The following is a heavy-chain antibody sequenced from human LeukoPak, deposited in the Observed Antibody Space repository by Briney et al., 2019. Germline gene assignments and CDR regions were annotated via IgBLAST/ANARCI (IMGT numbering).Heavy chain of an antibody. CDR2: INPNSGGT. CDR3: ARDPSYSGSYRGGY. D-gene: IGHD1-26*01. Sequence: ASVKVSCKASGYTFTGYYMHWVRQAPGQGLEWMGWINPNSGGTNYAQKFQGRVTMTRDTSTSTVYMELSSLRSEDTAVYYCARDPSYSGSYRGGYWGQGTLVTVSS. CDR1: GYTFTGYY. J-gene: IGHJ4*02. V-gene: IGHV1-2*02.